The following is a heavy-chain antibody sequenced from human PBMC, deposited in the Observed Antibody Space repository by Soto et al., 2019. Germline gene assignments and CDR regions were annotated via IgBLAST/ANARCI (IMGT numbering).Heavy chain of an antibody. Sequence: PAESLTISCRTSGDRFTSYGIAWVLQMPGKGLEWMGIIFPSDSDTRYSPSFQGQVTISADRSTSTVFLQWASLKASDTAVYFRARKDKSGYFNWFDPWGQGTMVTVSS. V-gene: IGHV5-51*01. D-gene: IGHD3-22*01. CDR3: ARKDKSGYFNWFDP. J-gene: IGHJ5*02. CDR2: IFPSDSDT. CDR1: GDRFTSYG.